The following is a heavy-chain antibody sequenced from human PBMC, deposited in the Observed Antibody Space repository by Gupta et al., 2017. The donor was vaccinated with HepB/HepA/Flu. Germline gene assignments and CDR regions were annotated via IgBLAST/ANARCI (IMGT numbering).Heavy chain of an antibody. D-gene: IGHD5-12*01. V-gene: IGHV1-2*04. Sequence: QVQLVQSGAEVKKPGASVQVSCNASGYTFTGVYMHWVRQAPGQGLEWMGWINPNRGGTNYAQKFQGWVTMTRDTSISTAYMELSRLRSDDTAVYYCARGLRRIPSTFDPWGQGTLVTVSS. CDR3: ARGLRRIPSTFDP. J-gene: IGHJ5*02. CDR2: INPNRGGT. CDR1: GYTFTGVY.